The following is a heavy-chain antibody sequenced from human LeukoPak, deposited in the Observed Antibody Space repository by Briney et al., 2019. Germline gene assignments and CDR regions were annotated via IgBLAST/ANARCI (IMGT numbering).Heavy chain of an antibody. CDR3: ARRIATVTDAFDL. J-gene: IGHJ3*01. V-gene: IGHV4-59*08. CDR1: GDSLTSNF. Sequence: PSETLSLTCNVSGDSLTSNFWSWIRQTPGKGLEWIGYVFHSGTTIYSPSLKSRATISLDTSKKQIYLRLASVTAADTALYYCARRIATVTDAFDLWAGGTMVSVSS. D-gene: IGHD3-10*01. CDR2: VFHSGTT.